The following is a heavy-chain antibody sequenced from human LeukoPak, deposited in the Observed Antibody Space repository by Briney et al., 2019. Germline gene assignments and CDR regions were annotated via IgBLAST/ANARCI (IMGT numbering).Heavy chain of an antibody. CDR2: IYYSGST. CDR1: GGSISSGDYY. J-gene: IGHJ5*02. CDR3: ARETLTISRWFDP. Sequence: SEALSLTCAVSGGSISSGDYYWSWIRQPPGKGLEWIGYIYYSGSTYYNPSLKSRVTISVDTSKNQFSLKLTSVTAADTAVYYCARETLTISRWFDPWGQGTLVTVSS. V-gene: IGHV4-30-4*01. D-gene: IGHD4-17*01.